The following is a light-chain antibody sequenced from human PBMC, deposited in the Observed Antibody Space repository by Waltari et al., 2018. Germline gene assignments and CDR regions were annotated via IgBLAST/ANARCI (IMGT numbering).Light chain of an antibody. CDR2: AAS. CDR1: QSISSY. V-gene: IGKV1-39*01. CDR3: QQSYSTPPNT. Sequence: DIQMTQSPSSLSASVGDRVTITCRASQSISSYLNWYQQKPGKAPKLLIYAASSLQSGVPSRFSVSGSETDFTLTISSLQPEEFATYYCQQSYSTPPNTFGQGTKLEIK. J-gene: IGKJ2*01.